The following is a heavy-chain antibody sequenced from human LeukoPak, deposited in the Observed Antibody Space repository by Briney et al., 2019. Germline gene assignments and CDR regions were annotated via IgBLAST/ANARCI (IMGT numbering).Heavy chain of an antibody. J-gene: IGHJ4*02. V-gene: IGHV3-48*02. CDR3: ARDQGGSSSNRFDS. D-gene: IGHD6-13*01. CDR2: ISSSSSTI. Sequence: PGGSLRLSCAASGFTFSSYSMNWVRQAPGKGLERVSYISSSSSTIYYADSVKGRFTISRDNAKNSLYLQMNSLRDEDTAVYYCARDQGGSSSNRFDSWGQGTLVTVSS. CDR1: GFTFSSYS.